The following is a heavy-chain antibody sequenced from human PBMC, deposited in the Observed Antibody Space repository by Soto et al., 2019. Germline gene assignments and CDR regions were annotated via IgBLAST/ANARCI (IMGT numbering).Heavy chain of an antibody. V-gene: IGHV4-59*01. Sequence: PSETLSLTCTVSGGSISSYYWSWIRQPPGKGLEWIGYIYYSGSTNYNPSLKSRVTISVDTSKNQFSLKLSSVTAADTAVYYCARSPHRGSDYDILTGYYSLFDYWGQGTLVTVSS. D-gene: IGHD3-9*01. CDR1: GGSISSYY. CDR2: IYYSGST. CDR3: ARSPHRGSDYDILTGYYSLFDY. J-gene: IGHJ4*02.